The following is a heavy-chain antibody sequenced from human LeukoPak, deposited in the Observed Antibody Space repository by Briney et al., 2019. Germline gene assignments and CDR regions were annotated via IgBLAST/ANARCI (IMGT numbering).Heavy chain of an antibody. D-gene: IGHD3-10*01. Sequence: GGSLRLSCAASGFSFSNHGMHWVRQAPGKRLEWVAVIWDDGNNKRYANSVNGRFTISRDNSENTLYLQMNGLTAEDTAMYYCARDSYQDYYGRFNPWGQGTLVVVSS. V-gene: IGHV3-33*01. CDR2: IWDDGNNK. J-gene: IGHJ5*02. CDR3: ARDSYQDYYGRFNP. CDR1: GFSFSNHG.